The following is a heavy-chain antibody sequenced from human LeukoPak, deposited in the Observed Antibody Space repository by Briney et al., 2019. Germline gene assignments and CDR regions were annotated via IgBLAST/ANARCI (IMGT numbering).Heavy chain of an antibody. CDR1: GDSISRSSYY. Sequence: SETLSLTCTVSGDSISRSSYYWAWIRQPAGKGLEWIGRIYASGTSDYNISLKSRVSISLDTSKNQFSLKLTSVTAADTAVYYCARLGYCSGGGCYPKRYYFDNWGQGTLVTVSS. J-gene: IGHJ4*02. V-gene: IGHV4-61*02. CDR3: ARLGYCSGGGCYPKRYYFDN. CDR2: IYASGTS. D-gene: IGHD2-15*01.